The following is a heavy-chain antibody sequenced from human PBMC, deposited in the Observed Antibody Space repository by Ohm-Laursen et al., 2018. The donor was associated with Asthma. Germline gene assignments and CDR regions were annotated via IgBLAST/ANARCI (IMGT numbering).Heavy chain of an antibody. Sequence: SSVKVSCKASGGTFSSYAISWVRQAPGQGLEWMGGIIPIFGTANYAQKSQGRVTITADESTSTAYMELSSLRSEDTAVYYCARDPRCSTGDPPGPASYYYYGMDVWGQGTTVTVSS. J-gene: IGHJ6*02. CDR3: ARDPRCSTGDPPGPASYYYYGMDV. D-gene: IGHD7-27*01. CDR2: IIPIFGTA. V-gene: IGHV1-69*01. CDR1: GGTFSSYA.